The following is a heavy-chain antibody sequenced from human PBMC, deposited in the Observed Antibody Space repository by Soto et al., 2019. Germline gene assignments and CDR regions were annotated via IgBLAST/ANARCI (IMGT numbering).Heavy chain of an antibody. V-gene: IGHV1-69*01. CDR1: GDRFSTYA. Sequence: QVQLVQSGAEVRKPGSSVRVSCKASGDRFSTYAINWVRQAPGQGLEWLGGIITFYGAAMYAQKFQGRVTITADELTTTAYMELSRLTSEATAVYFCARGGKERFRGPGMDVWGQGTTVTVSS. J-gene: IGHJ6*02. CDR2: IITFYGAA. D-gene: IGHD1-1*01. CDR3: ARGGKERFRGPGMDV.